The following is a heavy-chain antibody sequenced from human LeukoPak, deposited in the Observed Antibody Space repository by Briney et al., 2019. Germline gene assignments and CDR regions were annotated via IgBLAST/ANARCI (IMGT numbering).Heavy chain of an antibody. CDR3: ARDMRTYYYDSSGYSYYFDY. CDR1: GYTFTGYY. CDR2: INPNSGGT. J-gene: IGHJ4*02. V-gene: IGHV1-2*02. Sequence: ASVKVSCKASGYTFTGYYMHWVRQAPGQGLEWMGWINPNSGGTNYAQKFQGRVTMTRDTSISTAYMELSRLRSDDTAVYYCARDMRTYYYDSSGYSYYFDYWGQGTLVTVPP. D-gene: IGHD3-22*01.